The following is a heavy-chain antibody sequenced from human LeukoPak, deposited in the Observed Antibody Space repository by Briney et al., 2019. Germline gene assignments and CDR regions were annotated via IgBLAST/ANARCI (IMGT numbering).Heavy chain of an antibody. Sequence: GGSLRLSCAASGFTFSKYAMTWVRQAPGKGLEWVSYISSSGSTIYYADSVKGRFTISRDNAKNSLYLQMNSLRAEDTAVYYCAELGITMIGGVWGKGTTVTISS. V-gene: IGHV3-48*03. D-gene: IGHD3-10*02. CDR2: ISSSGSTI. J-gene: IGHJ6*04. CDR3: AELGITMIGGV. CDR1: GFTFSKYA.